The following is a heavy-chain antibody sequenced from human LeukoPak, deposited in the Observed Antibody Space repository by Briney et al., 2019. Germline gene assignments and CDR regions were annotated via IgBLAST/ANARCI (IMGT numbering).Heavy chain of an antibody. CDR3: ARDGPSYYDSSGSENDY. CDR1: GFTFSSYS. J-gene: IGHJ4*02. Sequence: PGGSLRLSCAASGFTFSSYSMNWVRQAPGKGLEWDSSISSSSSYIYYADSVKGRFTISRDNAKNSLYLQMNSLRAEDTAVYYCARDGPSYYDSSGSENDYWGPGTLVTASS. CDR2: ISSSSSYI. V-gene: IGHV3-21*01. D-gene: IGHD3-22*01.